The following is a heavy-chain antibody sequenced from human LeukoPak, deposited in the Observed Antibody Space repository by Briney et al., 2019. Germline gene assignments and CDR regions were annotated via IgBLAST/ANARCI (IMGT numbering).Heavy chain of an antibody. CDR1: GYTLTELS. V-gene: IGHV1-24*01. Sequence: ASVKVSCKVSGYTLTELSMHWVRQAPGKGLEWMGGFDPEDGETIYAQKFQGRVTMTEDTSTDTAYMELSSLRSEDTAVYYCATSSRSRYAFDYWGQGTLVTVSS. CDR3: ATSSRSRYAFDY. J-gene: IGHJ4*02. D-gene: IGHD5-12*01. CDR2: FDPEDGET.